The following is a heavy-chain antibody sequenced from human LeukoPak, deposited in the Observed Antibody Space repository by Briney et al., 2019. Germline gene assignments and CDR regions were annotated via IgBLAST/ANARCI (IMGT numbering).Heavy chain of an antibody. CDR3: ARGGKSTTSCYAPY. CDR1: GGSISSSSHY. V-gene: IGHV4-39*07. D-gene: IGHD2-2*01. J-gene: IGHJ4*01. Sequence: SETLSLTCTVSGGSISSSSHYWSWIRQPPGKGLEWIGEINHSGSTNYNPSLRIRVTISVDTSQNQLSLKLRSVTAADTAVYYCARGGKSTTSCYAPYWGHGTLVTVSS. CDR2: INHSGST.